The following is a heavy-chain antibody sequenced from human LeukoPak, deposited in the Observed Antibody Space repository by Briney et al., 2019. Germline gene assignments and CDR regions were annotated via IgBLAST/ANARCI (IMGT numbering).Heavy chain of an antibody. J-gene: IGHJ6*03. Sequence: GASVKVSCKASGGTFSSYAISWVRQAPGQGLEWMEGIIPIFGTANYAQKFQGRVTITTDESTSTAYMELSSLRSEDTAVYYCASSNFGVAHYYYYYMDVWGKGTTVTVSS. D-gene: IGHD3-3*01. CDR2: IIPIFGTA. CDR3: ASSNFGVAHYYYYYMDV. V-gene: IGHV1-69*05. CDR1: GGTFSSYA.